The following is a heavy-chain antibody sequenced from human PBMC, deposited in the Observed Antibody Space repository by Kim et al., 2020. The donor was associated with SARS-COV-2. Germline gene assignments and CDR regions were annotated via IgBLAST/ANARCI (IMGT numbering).Heavy chain of an antibody. J-gene: IGHJ3*02. Sequence: KLQGRVTMTTDTSTSTAYMELRSLRSDDTAVYYCARGGSSSWYSADAFDIWGQGTMVTVSS. V-gene: IGHV1-18*01. D-gene: IGHD6-13*01. CDR3: ARGGSSSWYSADAFDI.